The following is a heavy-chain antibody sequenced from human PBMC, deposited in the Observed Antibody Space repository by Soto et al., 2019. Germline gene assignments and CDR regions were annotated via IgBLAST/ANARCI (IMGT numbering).Heavy chain of an antibody. CDR1: GFTFDYYA. J-gene: IGHJ4*02. CDR2: ISWNSGSI. D-gene: IGHD4-17*01. V-gene: IGHV3-9*01. Sequence: GGSLRLFCAASGFTFDYYAMHWVRQAPGKGLEWVSGISWNSGSIGYADSVKGRFTISRDNAKNSLYLQMNSLRAEDTALYYCAKVSDYGDYEYIDYWGQGTLVTVSS. CDR3: AKVSDYGDYEYIDY.